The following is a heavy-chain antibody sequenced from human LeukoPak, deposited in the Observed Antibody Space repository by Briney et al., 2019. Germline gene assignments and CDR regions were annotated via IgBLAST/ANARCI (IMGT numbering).Heavy chain of an antibody. Sequence: GRSLRLSCAASRFTFHDYAMHWVRQAPGKGLEWVSGISWYSGTVGYADSVKGRFTISRDNAKNSLYLHMNSLRSEDTALYYCARVSGYSTGWSSFDYWGQGALVIVSS. D-gene: IGHD6-19*01. CDR2: ISWYSGTV. V-gene: IGHV3-9*01. J-gene: IGHJ4*02. CDR3: ARVSGYSTGWSSFDY. CDR1: RFTFHDYA.